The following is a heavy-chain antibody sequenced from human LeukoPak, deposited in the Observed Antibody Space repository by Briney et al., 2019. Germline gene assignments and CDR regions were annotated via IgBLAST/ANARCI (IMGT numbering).Heavy chain of an antibody. CDR2: ISSSGSTI. CDR3: ARGFLHRLYFDY. CDR1: RFTFSSYE. D-gene: IGHD3-22*01. J-gene: IGHJ4*02. Sequence: PGGSLRLSCAASRFTFSSYEMNWVRQAPGKGLEWVSYISSSGSTIYYADSVKGRFTISRDNAKNSLYLQMNSLRAEDTAVYYCARGFLHRLYFDYWGQGTLVTVSS. V-gene: IGHV3-48*03.